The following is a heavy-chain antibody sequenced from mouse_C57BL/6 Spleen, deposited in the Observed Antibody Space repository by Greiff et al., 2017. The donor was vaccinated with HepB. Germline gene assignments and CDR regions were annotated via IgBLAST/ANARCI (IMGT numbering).Heavy chain of an antibody. CDR2: IHPNSGST. CDR3: ARLDYYGNRDY. D-gene: IGHD1-1*01. J-gene: IGHJ2*01. V-gene: IGHV1-64*01. CDR1: GYTFTSYW. Sequence: QVQLQQPGAELVKPGASVKLSCKASGYTFTSYWMHWVKQRPGQGLEWIGMIHPNSGSTNYNEKFKSKATLTVDKSSSTAYMQLSSLTSEDSAVYYCARLDYYGNRDYWGQGTTLTVSS.